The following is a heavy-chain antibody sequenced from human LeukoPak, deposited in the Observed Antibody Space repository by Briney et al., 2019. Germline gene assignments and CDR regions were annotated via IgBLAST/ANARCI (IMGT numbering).Heavy chain of an antibody. CDR3: ARHLTYGGWNS. Sequence: GGSLRLSCAASGFTFSTYWMQWVRQALGKGLVWVSRINNDGSSTSYADSVKGRFTISRDNAKNTLFLQMNSLRAEGTGVYFCARHLTYGGWNSWGQGTLGTVSS. V-gene: IGHV3-74*01. CDR1: GFTFSTYW. D-gene: IGHD4-23*01. J-gene: IGHJ4*02. CDR2: INNDGSST.